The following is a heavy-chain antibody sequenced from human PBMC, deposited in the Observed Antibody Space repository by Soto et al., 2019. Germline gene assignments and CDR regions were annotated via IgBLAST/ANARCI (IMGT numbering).Heavy chain of an antibody. CDR1: GGSFSGYY. J-gene: IGHJ3*02. Sequence: PSETLSLTCAVYGGSFSGYYWSWIRQPPGKGLEGIGEINHSGSTNYNPSLKSRVTISVDTSKNQFSLKLSSVTAADTAVYYCARHREQWLPRGAFDIWGQGTMVTVSS. V-gene: IGHV4-34*01. CDR2: INHSGST. D-gene: IGHD6-19*01. CDR3: ARHREQWLPRGAFDI.